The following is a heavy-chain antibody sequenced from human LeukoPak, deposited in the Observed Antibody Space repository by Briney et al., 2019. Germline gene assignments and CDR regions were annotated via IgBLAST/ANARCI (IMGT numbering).Heavy chain of an antibody. CDR2: INYSGAT. CDR1: GGSIRSSTYY. D-gene: IGHD3/OR15-3a*01. J-gene: IGHJ4*02. CDR3: ARQWTY. Sequence: PSETLSLTCIVSGGSIRSSTYYWGWIRRPPGKGLEWIGSINYSGATYYNPSLKSRVTIFVDTSKNQFSLKLNSVTAADTAVYYCARQWTYWGQGTLVTVSS. V-gene: IGHV4-39*01.